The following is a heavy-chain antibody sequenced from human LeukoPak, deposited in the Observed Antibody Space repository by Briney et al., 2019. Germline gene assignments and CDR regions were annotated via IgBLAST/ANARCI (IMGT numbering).Heavy chain of an antibody. V-gene: IGHV3-53*01. CDR1: GFTVSSNY. CDR3: ARVGQDDAFDI. CDR2: IYSGGST. J-gene: IGHJ3*02. Sequence: PGGSLRLSCAASGFTVSSNYMSWVRQAPGKGLEWVSVIYSGGSTYYADSVKGRFTISRDNSKNTVYLQMNSLRAEDTAVYYCARVGQDDAFDIWGQGTMVTVSS.